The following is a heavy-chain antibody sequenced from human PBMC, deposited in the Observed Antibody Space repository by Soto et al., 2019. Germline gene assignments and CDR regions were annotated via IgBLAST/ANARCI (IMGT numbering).Heavy chain of an antibody. CDR3: AKLKGNIWLDS. Sequence: PSQTLSLTCAISGDSVSTNDTTSDWIRQSPSRGLEWLGRTYYRSKWYSDYAVSVKGRITINPDTSNNQHSLQLSTVTPDDTAKYYFAKLKGNIWLDSWGQGTLVTVPS. V-gene: IGHV6-1*01. J-gene: IGHJ5*01. CDR2: TYYRSKWYS. CDR1: GDSVSTNDTT. D-gene: IGHD1-7*01.